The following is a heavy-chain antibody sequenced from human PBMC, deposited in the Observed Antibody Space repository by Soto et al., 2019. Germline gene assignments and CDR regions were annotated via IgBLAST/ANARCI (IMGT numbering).Heavy chain of an antibody. CDR3: TSRRAWTAVDPFDY. J-gene: IGHJ4*02. D-gene: IGHD5-18*01. Sequence: YTASVKGRFTISRDDSKNTVYLQMNSLKIDDTAVYYCTSRRAWTAVDPFDYWGLGTLVTVSS. V-gene: IGHV3-73*01.